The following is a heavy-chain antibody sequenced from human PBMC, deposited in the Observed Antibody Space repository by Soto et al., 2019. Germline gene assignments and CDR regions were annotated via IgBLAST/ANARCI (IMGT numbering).Heavy chain of an antibody. D-gene: IGHD4-17*01. V-gene: IGHV1-69*01. CDR3: ARLPLRQNRINWFDP. CDR2: IIPIFGTA. Sequence: QVQLVQSGAEVKKPGSSVKVSCKASGGTFSRYAISWVRQAPGQGLEWMGGIIPIFGTANYAQKFQGRVTITADESTSTAYMELSSMRSEDTAVYYCARLPLRQNRINWFDPWGQGTLVTVSS. CDR1: GGTFSRYA. J-gene: IGHJ5*02.